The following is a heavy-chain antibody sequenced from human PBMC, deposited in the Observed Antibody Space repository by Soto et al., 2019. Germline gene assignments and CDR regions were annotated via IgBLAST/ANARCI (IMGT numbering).Heavy chain of an antibody. Sequence: QVQLVESGGGVVQPGRSLRLSCAASGFTFSSYAMHWVRQAPGKGLEWVAVISYDGSNKYYADSVKGRFTISRDNSKNTLYLQMNSLRAEDTAVYYCAGYSGSYWEIDYWGQGTLVTVSS. CDR2: ISYDGSNK. CDR1: GFTFSSYA. D-gene: IGHD1-26*01. V-gene: IGHV3-30-3*01. J-gene: IGHJ4*02. CDR3: AGYSGSYWEIDY.